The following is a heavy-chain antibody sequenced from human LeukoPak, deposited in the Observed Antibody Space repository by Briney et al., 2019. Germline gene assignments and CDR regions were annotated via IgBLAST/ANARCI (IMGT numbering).Heavy chain of an antibody. CDR2: ISGSGGST. D-gene: IGHD3-10*01. CDR3: AKDLARLLWCGELLSTPTKDAFDI. Sequence: GGSLRLSYAASGFTFSSYAMSWVRQAPGKGLEWVSSISGSGGSTYYADSVKGRFTISRDNSKNSLYLQMNSLRAEDTAVYYCAKDLARLLWCGELLSTPTKDAFDIWGQGTMVTVSS. V-gene: IGHV3-23*01. J-gene: IGHJ3*02. CDR1: GFTFSSYA.